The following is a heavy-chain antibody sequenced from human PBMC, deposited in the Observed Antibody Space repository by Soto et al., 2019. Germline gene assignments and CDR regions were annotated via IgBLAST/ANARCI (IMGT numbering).Heavy chain of an antibody. CDR3: ARGRRITMVRGVIHFDY. J-gene: IGHJ4*02. V-gene: IGHV4-34*01. CDR2: INHSGST. D-gene: IGHD3-10*01. Sequence: RQPPGKGLEWIGEINHSGSTNYNPSLKSRVTISVDTSKNQFSLKLSSVTAADTAVYYCARGRRITMVRGVIHFDYWGQGTLVTVSS.